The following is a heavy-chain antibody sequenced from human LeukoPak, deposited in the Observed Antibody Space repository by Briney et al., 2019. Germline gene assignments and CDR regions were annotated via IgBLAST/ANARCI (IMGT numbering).Heavy chain of an antibody. D-gene: IGHD5-18*01. CDR2: IIPIFGTA. V-gene: IGHV1-69*01. CDR3: ARDAEDTAMASWP. CDR1: GGTFSSYA. J-gene: IGHJ5*02. Sequence: SSXKVSCKASGGTFSSYAISWVRQAPGQGLEWMGGIIPIFGTANYAQKFQGRVTITADESTSTAYMELSSLRSEDTAVYYCARDAEDTAMASWPWGQGTLVTVSS.